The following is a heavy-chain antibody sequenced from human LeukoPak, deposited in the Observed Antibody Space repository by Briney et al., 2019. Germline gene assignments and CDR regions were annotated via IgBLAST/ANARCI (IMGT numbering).Heavy chain of an antibody. J-gene: IGHJ4*02. D-gene: IGHD1-26*01. CDR3: ARDKIVGATHFDY. V-gene: IGHV3-11*04. CDR2: ISGSASDV. Sequence: GGSLRLSCAASGFTFSDSYMTWIRQAPGKGLELLSYISGSASDVNYIDSVRGRFTISRDNAKNSLYLQMNSLRAEDTAVYYCARDKIVGATHFDYWGQGTLVTVSS. CDR1: GFTFSDSY.